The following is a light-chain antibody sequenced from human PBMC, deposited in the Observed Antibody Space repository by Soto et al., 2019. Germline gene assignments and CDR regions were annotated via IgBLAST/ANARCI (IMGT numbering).Light chain of an antibody. Sequence: IVLTPPPGTLSLSPGERATLSCRTSQSFTSRSLAWYQQKPGLAPRLLISGASNRAAGIPDRFSGSGSGTDFTLTIIRLEPEDFAVYYCQQYDSSPRTFGQGTKVDIK. CDR2: GAS. V-gene: IGKV3-20*01. J-gene: IGKJ1*01. CDR3: QQYDSSPRT. CDR1: QSFTSRS.